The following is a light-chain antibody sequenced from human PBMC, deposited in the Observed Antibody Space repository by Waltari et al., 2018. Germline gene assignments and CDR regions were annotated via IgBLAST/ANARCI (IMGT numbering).Light chain of an antibody. CDR1: QNINNW. Sequence: DIQMTQSPSTLSASVGDRVTITCQASQNINNWLAWYQQTPGRAPKLLIYEASSLESGVPSRFRGSGSGTLFTLTITSLQPDDVALYYCQQYKTFSRTFGQGTQVEIK. V-gene: IGKV1-5*01. CDR3: QQYKTFSRT. J-gene: IGKJ1*01. CDR2: EAS.